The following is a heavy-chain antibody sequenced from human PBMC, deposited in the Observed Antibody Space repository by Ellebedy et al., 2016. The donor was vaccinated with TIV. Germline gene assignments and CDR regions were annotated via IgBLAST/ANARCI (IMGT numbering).Heavy chain of an antibody. D-gene: IGHD2-8*02. J-gene: IGHJ4*02. CDR1: GDSLTNQY. V-gene: IGHV4-59*08. CDR2: IYFSGRT. Sequence: MPSETLSLTCTVSGDSLTNQYWSWIRQPPGKGLEWIGYIYFSGRTNYNPSLKSRVTMSVDTSKDQFSLKVSSVTAADTAVYYCARHIGGVIRGAGACDCWGQGALVTVSS. CDR3: ARHIGGVIRGAGACDC.